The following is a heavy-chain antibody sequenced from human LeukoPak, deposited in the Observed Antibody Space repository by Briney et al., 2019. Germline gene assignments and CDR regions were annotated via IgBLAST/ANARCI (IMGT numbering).Heavy chain of an antibody. V-gene: IGHV3-7*01. CDR3: AKDRVGGALEF. Sequence: GGSLRLSCAASGFTFTNAWMSWVRQAPGKGLEWVACIMEDGSVQKYVDSVRGRFTISRDNARNSLYLQMNSLRVEDTAVYYCAKDRVGGALEFWGQGTLAIVSS. J-gene: IGHJ4*02. CDR1: GFTFTNAW. D-gene: IGHD2-21*01. CDR2: IMEDGSVQ.